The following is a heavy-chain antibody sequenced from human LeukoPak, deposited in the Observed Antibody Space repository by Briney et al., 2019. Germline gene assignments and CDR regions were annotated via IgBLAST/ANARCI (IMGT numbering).Heavy chain of an antibody. J-gene: IGHJ4*02. CDR3: AKGTTVVTQAFFDY. CDR1: GFTFSSYA. D-gene: IGHD4-23*01. Sequence: PGGSLRLSCSASGFTFSSYAMSWVRQAPGKGLEWVSAISGSGGSTYYADSVKGRFTISRDNSKNTLYLQMNSLRAKDTAVYYCAKGTTVVTQAFFDYWGQGTLVTVSS. V-gene: IGHV3-23*01. CDR2: ISGSGGST.